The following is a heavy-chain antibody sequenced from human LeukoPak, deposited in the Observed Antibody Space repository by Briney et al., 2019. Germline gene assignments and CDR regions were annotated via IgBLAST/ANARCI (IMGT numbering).Heavy chain of an antibody. D-gene: IGHD2-8*01. CDR2: IYPGDSDT. Sequence: GESLKISCKGSGYSFTSYWIGWVRQMPGKGLEWMGIIYPGDSDTRYSPSLQGQVTISADKSISTAYLQWSSLKASDTAMYYCASTRGDCTNGVCYYYYGMDVWGQGTTVTVSS. CDR1: GYSFTSYW. V-gene: IGHV5-51*01. J-gene: IGHJ6*02. CDR3: ASTRGDCTNGVCYYYYGMDV.